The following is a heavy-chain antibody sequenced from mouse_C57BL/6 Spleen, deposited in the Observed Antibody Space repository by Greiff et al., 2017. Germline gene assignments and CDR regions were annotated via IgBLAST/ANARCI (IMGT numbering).Heavy chain of an antibody. D-gene: IGHD1-1*02. V-gene: IGHV7-3*01. CDR1: GFTFTDYY. CDR3: AGYWWDGAMDY. J-gene: IGHJ4*01. CDR2: IRNKANGYTT. Sequence: EVKLVESGGGLVQPGGSLSLSCAASGFTFTDYYMSWVRQPPGKALEWLGFIRNKANGYTTEYSASVKGRFTISRDNSQSILYLQMNAMRAEDSATYYFAGYWWDGAMDYWGQGTSVTVSS.